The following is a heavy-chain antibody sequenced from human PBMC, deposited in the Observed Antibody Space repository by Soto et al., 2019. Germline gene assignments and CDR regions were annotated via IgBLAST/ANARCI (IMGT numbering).Heavy chain of an antibody. J-gene: IGHJ3*01. V-gene: IGHV3-23*01. CDR1: GIGLGSYA. CDR3: AKDPGQVVSAILPSS. D-gene: IGHD3-22*01. CDR2: MSSSGAIT. Sequence: PGGSLRLSCEVSGIGLGSYAMSWVRQAPGGGLEWVSGMSSSGAITDYVDSVKGRFTISRDISKNTVFLQMNYLRAEDTAMYYCAKDPGQVVSAILPSSWGQGTMVTVSS.